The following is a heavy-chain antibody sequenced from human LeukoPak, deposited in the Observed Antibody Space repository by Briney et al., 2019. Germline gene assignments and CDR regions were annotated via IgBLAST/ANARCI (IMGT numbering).Heavy chain of an antibody. CDR2: IYPGDSDT. CDR1: GYSFTSYW. V-gene: IGHV5-51*01. J-gene: IGHJ6*03. CDR3: ARLPSYYYYYMDV. Sequence: GESLKISCKGSGYSFTSYWIGWVRQMPGKGLEWMGIIYPGDSDTRYSPSFQGQVTISADKSISTAYLQWSSLKASDTAVYYCARLPSYYYYYMDVWGKGTTVTVSS.